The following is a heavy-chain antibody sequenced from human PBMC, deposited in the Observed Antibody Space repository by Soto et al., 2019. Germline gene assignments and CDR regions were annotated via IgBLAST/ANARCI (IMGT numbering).Heavy chain of an antibody. CDR2: VIPICGTA. Sequence: QVQLVQSGAEVKKPGSSVKISCKASGGTFSSYAISWVRQAPGQGLEWMGGVIPICGTANYAQKFQGRVTITADESTSTAYMELSSLRSEDTAVYYCARVTGRNGDYEGPDYWGQGTLVTVSS. D-gene: IGHD4-17*01. V-gene: IGHV1-69*01. CDR1: GGTFSSYA. CDR3: ARVTGRNGDYEGPDY. J-gene: IGHJ4*02.